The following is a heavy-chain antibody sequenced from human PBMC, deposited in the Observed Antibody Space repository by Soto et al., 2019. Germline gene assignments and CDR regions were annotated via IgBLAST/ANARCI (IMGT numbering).Heavy chain of an antibody. CDR3: AKDGRYLRPYYFDY. J-gene: IGHJ4*02. CDR2: ISGSGGST. CDR1: GFTFSSYA. V-gene: IGHV3-23*01. D-gene: IGHD3-9*01. Sequence: PGGSLRLSCAASGFTFSSYAMSWARQAPGKGLEWVSAISGSGGSTYYTDSVKGRFTISRDNSKNTLYLQMNSLRAEDTAVYYCAKDGRYLRPYYFDYWGQGTLVTVSS.